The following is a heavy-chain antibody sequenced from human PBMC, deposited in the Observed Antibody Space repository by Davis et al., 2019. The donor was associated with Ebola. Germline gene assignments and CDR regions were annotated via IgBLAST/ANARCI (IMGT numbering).Heavy chain of an antibody. Sequence: PSETLSLTCTVSGGSVSSGSYYWSWIRQPPGKGLEWIGYIYYSGSTNYNPSLKSRVTISVDTSKNQFSLKLSSVTAADTAVYYCARDQKYYDFWSGGAFDIWGQGTMVTVSS. V-gene: IGHV4-61*01. CDR2: IYYSGST. J-gene: IGHJ3*02. CDR3: ARDQKYYDFWSGGAFDI. D-gene: IGHD3-3*01. CDR1: GGSVSSGSYY.